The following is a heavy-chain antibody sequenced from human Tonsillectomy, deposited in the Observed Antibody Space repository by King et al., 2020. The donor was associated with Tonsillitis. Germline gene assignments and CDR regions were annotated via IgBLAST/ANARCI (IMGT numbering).Heavy chain of an antibody. J-gene: IGHJ2*01. D-gene: IGHD2-21*02. CDR2: ISGSGGST. Sequence: VQLVESGGVLVQPGGSLRLSCAASGFTFSSYAINWVRQAPGEGLEWVSAISGSGGSTYYADSVKGRFTIYRDNSKNTLYLQMNGLRAEDTAVYYCAKLGDTGWYFDLWGSGTLVTVSS. V-gene: IGHV3-23*04. CDR1: GFTFSSYA. CDR3: AKLGDTGWYFDL.